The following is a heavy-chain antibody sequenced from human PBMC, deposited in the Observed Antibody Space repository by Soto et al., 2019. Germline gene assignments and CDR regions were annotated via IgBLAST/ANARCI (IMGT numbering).Heavy chain of an antibody. Sequence: SETLSLTCTVSGGSISSSSYYWGWIRQPPGKGLEWIGSIYYSGSTYYNPSLKSRVTISVDTSKNQFSLKLSSVTAADTAVYYCARQYCSGGSCYIRDYYYYGMDVWGQGTTVTVSS. CDR1: GGSISSSSYY. CDR2: IYYSGST. D-gene: IGHD2-15*01. CDR3: ARQYCSGGSCYIRDYYYYGMDV. V-gene: IGHV4-39*01. J-gene: IGHJ6*02.